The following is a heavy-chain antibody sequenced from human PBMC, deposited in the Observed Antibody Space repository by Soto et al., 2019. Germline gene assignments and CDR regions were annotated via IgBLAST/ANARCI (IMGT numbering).Heavy chain of an antibody. CDR3: AKGPAIVFVPAAMNYYYGMDV. CDR1: GFTFSSYG. D-gene: IGHD2-2*01. CDR2: ISYDGRNK. Sequence: QVQLVESGGGVVQPGRSLRLSCAASGFTFSSYGMHWVRQAPGKGLEWVAVISYDGRNKYYADSVKGRFTISRDNSKNTRYLQMNRLRAEDTGVYYCAKGPAIVFVPAAMNYYYGMDVWGQGTTVTVSS. J-gene: IGHJ6*02. V-gene: IGHV3-30*18.